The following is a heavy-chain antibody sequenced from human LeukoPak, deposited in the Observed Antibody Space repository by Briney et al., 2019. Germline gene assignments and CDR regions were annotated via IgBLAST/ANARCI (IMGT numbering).Heavy chain of an antibody. V-gene: IGHV4-59*08. D-gene: IGHD4-17*01. CDR1: GGSISGYY. Sequence: SETLSLTCTVSGGSISGYYWSWIRQPPGKGLEWIGYILSSGSTNYNPSLKSRVTISVDRSRNQFSLNLSSVTAADTAVYYCARRNYGDYDHYFDYWGQGTLVTVSS. J-gene: IGHJ4*02. CDR2: ILSSGST. CDR3: ARRNYGDYDHYFDY.